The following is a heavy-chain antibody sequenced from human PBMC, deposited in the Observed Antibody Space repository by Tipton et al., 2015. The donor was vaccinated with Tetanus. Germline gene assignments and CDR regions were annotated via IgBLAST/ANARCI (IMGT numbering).Heavy chain of an antibody. Sequence: SLRLSCAASGFTVSSNYMSWVRQAPGKGLEWVSVIYSGGSTYYADSVKGRFTISRDNSKNTLYLQMNSLRAEDTAVYYCARAYRDSSGYFYYFDYWGQGTLVTVSS. D-gene: IGHD3-22*01. CDR1: GFTVSSNY. CDR2: IYSGGST. V-gene: IGHV3-53*01. J-gene: IGHJ4*02. CDR3: ARAYRDSSGYFYYFDY.